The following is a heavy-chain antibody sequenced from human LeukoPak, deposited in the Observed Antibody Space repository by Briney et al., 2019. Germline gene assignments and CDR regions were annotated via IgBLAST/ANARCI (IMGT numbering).Heavy chain of an antibody. CDR1: GGSISSYY. CDR3: ARGGYYDSSGYPFDY. D-gene: IGHD3-22*01. CDR2: IYYSGST. V-gene: IGHV4-59*01. J-gene: IGHJ4*02. Sequence: SETLSLTCTVSGGSISSYYWSWIRQPPGKGLEWIGYIYYSGSTNYNPSLKSRVTISVDTSKNQFSLKLSSVTAADTAVYYCARGGYYDSSGYPFDYWGQGTLVTVSS.